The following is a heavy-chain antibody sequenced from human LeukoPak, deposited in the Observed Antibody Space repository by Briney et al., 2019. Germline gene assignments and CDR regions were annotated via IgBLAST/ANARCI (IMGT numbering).Heavy chain of an antibody. D-gene: IGHD3-22*01. CDR3: ARESYYYDSSGSYGMDV. Sequence: GASVKVSCKASGYTFTSYGISWVRQAPGQGLEWMGWISAYNGNTYYAQKLQGRVTMTTDTSTSTAYMELRSLRSDDTAVYYCARESYYYDSSGSYGMDVWGQGTTVTVSS. J-gene: IGHJ6*02. CDR1: GYTFTSYG. CDR2: ISAYNGNT. V-gene: IGHV1-18*01.